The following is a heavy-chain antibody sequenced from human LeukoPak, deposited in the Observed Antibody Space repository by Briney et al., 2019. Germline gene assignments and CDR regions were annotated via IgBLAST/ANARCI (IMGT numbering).Heavy chain of an antibody. D-gene: IGHD1-1*01. CDR3: ASGKRRDAFDI. J-gene: IGHJ3*02. V-gene: IGHV3-21*01. CDR1: GFTFSSYS. Sequence: GGSLRLSCAASGFTFSSYSMNWVRQAPGKGLEWVSSISGSSSYIYYADSVKGRFTISRDNAKNSLYLQMNSLRAEDTAVYYCASGKRRDAFDIWGQGTMATVSS. CDR2: ISGSSSYI.